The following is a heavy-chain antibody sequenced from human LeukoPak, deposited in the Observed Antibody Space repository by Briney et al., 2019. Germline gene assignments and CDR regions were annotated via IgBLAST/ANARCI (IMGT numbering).Heavy chain of an antibody. CDR3: VRDGVGAPPFDY. CDR1: GFTFSSNW. D-gene: IGHD1-26*01. CDR2: IKGDGSST. Sequence: GGSLRLSCAASGFTFSSNWMHWVRQAPGKGLVWVSRIKGDGSSTSYADSVKGRFTISRDSAKNTLFLQMNSLRAEDTAVYYCVRDGVGAPPFDYWGQGTLVTVSS. J-gene: IGHJ4*02. V-gene: IGHV3-74*01.